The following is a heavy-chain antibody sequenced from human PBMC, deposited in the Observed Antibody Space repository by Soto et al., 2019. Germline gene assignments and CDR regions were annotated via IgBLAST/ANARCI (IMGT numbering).Heavy chain of an antibody. D-gene: IGHD2-21*02. Sequence: SVKVSCKASGGTFSSYAISWVRQAPGQGLEWMGGIIPIFGTANYAQKFQGRVTITADESTSTAYMELSSLRSEDTAVYYCARDKDYMGIGNDCSQGFGIWGQGKMVTVSS. V-gene: IGHV1-69*13. CDR3: ARDKDYMGIGNDCSQGFGI. CDR2: IIPIFGTA. CDR1: GGTFSSYA. J-gene: IGHJ3*02.